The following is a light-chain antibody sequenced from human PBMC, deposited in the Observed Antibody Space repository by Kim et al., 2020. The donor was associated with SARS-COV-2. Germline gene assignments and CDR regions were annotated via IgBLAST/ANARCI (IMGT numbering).Light chain of an antibody. CDR3: NSYTSSTTLV. CDR2: DVS. CDR1: SRDVGTFNR. J-gene: IGLJ2*01. Sequence: QSFTLSGTGTSRDVGTFNRVSWYQQPPGTAPKVIIYDVSNRPSGVPDRFSGSKSGNTASLTISGLQAEDEADYYCNSYTSSTTLVFGGGTQLTVL. V-gene: IGLV2-18*02.